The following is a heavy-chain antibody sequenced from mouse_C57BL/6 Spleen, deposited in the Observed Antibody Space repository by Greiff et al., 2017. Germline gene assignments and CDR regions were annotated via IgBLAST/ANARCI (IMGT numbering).Heavy chain of an antibody. Sequence: VQLQQSGPELVKPGASVKISCKASGYTFTDYYMNSVKQSHGKSLEWIGDINPNNGGTSYNQKFKGKATLTVDKSSSTAYMELRSLTSEDSAVYYCARKSLIYYYGYWYCDVWGTGTTVTVSS. CDR3: ARKSLIYYYGYWYCDV. CDR2: INPNNGGT. CDR1: GYTFTDYY. D-gene: IGHD1-1*01. J-gene: IGHJ1*03. V-gene: IGHV1-26*01.